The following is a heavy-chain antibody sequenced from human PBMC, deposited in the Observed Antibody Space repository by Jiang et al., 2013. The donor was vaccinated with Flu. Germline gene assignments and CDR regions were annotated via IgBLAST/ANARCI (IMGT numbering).Heavy chain of an antibody. CDR1: GFMFSSYP. D-gene: IGHD6-19*01. CDR3: AKDLGTSGWYFDY. V-gene: IGHV3-23*01. CDR2: ISGSPGST. Sequence: SGFMFSSYPMSWVRQAPGKGLEWVSSISGSPGSTYYTDSVKGRFTISRDNSKNTLYLQVNSLRAEDTAVYYCAKDLGTSGWYFDYWGQGTLVTVSS. J-gene: IGHJ4*02.